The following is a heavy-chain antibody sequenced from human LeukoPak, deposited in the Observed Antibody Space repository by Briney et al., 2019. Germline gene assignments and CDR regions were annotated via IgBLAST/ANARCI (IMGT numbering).Heavy chain of an antibody. J-gene: IGHJ4*02. CDR2: IGPYNGNT. Sequence: ASVKVSCKASGYIFTSCGISWVRQAPGQGLEWMGWIGPYNGNTNYAQNLQGRVTMTTDTSTSTAYMELGSLGSDDTAVYYCARDQDSLVRGVIGYWGQGTLVTVSS. CDR1: GYIFTSCG. CDR3: ARDQDSLVRGVIGY. D-gene: IGHD3-10*01. V-gene: IGHV1-18*01.